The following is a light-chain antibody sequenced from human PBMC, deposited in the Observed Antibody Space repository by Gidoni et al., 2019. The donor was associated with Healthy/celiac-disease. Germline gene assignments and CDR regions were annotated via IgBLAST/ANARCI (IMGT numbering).Light chain of an antibody. CDR1: QSISSY. CDR3: QQSYSTPMYT. Sequence: DIQMTQSPSSLSASVGDRVTITCRASQSISSYLNWYQQKPGKAPTLLIYAASSFQSGVPSRFSGSGSGTDFTLTISSLQPEDFATYYCQQSYSTPMYTFGHGTKLEIQ. CDR2: AAS. V-gene: IGKV1-39*01. J-gene: IGKJ2*01.